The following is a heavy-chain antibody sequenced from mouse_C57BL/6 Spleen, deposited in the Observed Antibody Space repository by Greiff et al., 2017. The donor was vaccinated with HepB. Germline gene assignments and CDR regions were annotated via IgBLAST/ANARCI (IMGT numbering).Heavy chain of an antibody. Sequence: EVQLQQSGPELVKPGASVKISCKASGYTFTDYYMNWVKQSHGKSLEWIGDINPNNGGTSYNQKFKGKATLTVDKSSSTAYMELRSLTSEDSAVYYCAGGLNYFDYWGQGTTLTVSS. CDR2: INPNNGGT. CDR1: GYTFTDYY. J-gene: IGHJ2*01. CDR3: AGGLNYFDY. D-gene: IGHD1-3*01. V-gene: IGHV1-26*01.